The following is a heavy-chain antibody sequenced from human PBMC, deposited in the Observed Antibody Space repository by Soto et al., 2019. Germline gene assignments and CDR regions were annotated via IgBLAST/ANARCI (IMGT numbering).Heavy chain of an antibody. J-gene: IGHJ4*02. CDR3: ASMGYHYGSGSYPLDY. Sequence: QVQLQESGPGLVKPSETLSLTCTVSGGSISSHYWTWIRQPPGKGLEWIGFMYNSGSTHYNPSLKSRVTISLDTSKNQFSLNLRSVTAADTAVYYCASMGYHYGSGSYPLDYWGQGTLVTVSS. V-gene: IGHV4-59*08. CDR1: GGSISSHY. D-gene: IGHD3-10*01. CDR2: MYNSGST.